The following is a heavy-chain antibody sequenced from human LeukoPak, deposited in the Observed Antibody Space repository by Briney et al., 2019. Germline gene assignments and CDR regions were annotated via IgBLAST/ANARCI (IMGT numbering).Heavy chain of an antibody. CDR1: GFTFSSYW. Sequence: GGSLRLSCAASGFTFSSYWMHWVRQAPGKGLVWVSRINTDGSSTSYADSVKGRFTISRDNAKKSLYLQMNSLRAEDTAVYYCARLRNVGGNPHPFNVWGQGTTVTVSS. D-gene: IGHD4-23*01. CDR2: INTDGSST. J-gene: IGHJ3*01. V-gene: IGHV3-74*01. CDR3: ARLRNVGGNPHPFNV.